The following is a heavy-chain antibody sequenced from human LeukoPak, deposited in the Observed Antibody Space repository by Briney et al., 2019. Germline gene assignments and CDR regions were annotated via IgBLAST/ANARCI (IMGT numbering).Heavy chain of an antibody. D-gene: IGHD4-17*01. CDR3: ASFTATVTTHWFDP. Sequence: SQTLSLTCTVSGGSISSGGYYWSWIRQHPGKGLEWIGYIYYSGSTYYNPSLKSRVTISVDTSKNQFSLKLSSVTAADTAVYYCASFTATVTTHWFDPWGQRTLATVSS. CDR2: IYYSGST. V-gene: IGHV4-31*03. CDR1: GGSISSGGYY. J-gene: IGHJ5*02.